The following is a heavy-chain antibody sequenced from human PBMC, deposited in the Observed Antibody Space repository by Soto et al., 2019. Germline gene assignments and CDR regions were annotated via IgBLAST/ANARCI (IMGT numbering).Heavy chain of an antibody. CDR1: GYSFTSYW. V-gene: IGHV5-51*01. CDR3: TRANEYYDFWSGYIDQ. Sequence: GESLKISCKGSGYSFTSYWIGWVRQMPGKGLEWMGIIYPGDSDTRYSPSFHDHVTISADKSINTAYLQWSSLKASDTAMYYCTRANEYYDFWSGYIDQWGQGTLVTTSS. J-gene: IGHJ4*02. D-gene: IGHD3-3*01. CDR2: IYPGDSDT.